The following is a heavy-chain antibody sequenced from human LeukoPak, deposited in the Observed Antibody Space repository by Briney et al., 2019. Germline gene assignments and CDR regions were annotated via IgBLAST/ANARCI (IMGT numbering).Heavy chain of an antibody. Sequence: GASVKVSCKASGRTFSSYAISWVRQAPGQGLEWMRGIVPIFGTANYAQKFQGRVMITADKSTSTAYMELSSLRSEDTAVYYCARDLYGYYDSSGYNDAFDIWGQGTMVTVSS. CDR2: IVPIFGTA. J-gene: IGHJ3*02. V-gene: IGHV1-69*06. D-gene: IGHD3-22*01. CDR3: ARDLYGYYDSSGYNDAFDI. CDR1: GRTFSSYA.